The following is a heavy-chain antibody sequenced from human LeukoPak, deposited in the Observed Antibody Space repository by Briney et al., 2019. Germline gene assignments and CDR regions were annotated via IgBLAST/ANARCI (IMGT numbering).Heavy chain of an antibody. CDR2: IYYIGST. J-gene: IGHJ4*02. CDR1: GPSISSYY. V-gene: IGHV4-59*01. Sequence: SETLSLTCTVSGPSISSYYWSWIRQSPGKGLELIGYIYYIGSTNYNPSLKSRVTISIDTSKNQFSLKLSSVTAAGTAVYYCARIVATIGTDYWGQGTLVTVSS. D-gene: IGHD5-12*01. CDR3: ARIVATIGTDY.